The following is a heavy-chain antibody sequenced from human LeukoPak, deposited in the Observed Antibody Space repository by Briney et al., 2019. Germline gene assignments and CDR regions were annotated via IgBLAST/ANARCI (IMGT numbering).Heavy chain of an antibody. D-gene: IGHD2-2*01. CDR1: GFTFSSYG. CDR3: AKDPQEYCSSTSCSFLDY. V-gene: IGHV3-30*02. CDR2: IRYDGSNK. J-gene: IGHJ4*02. Sequence: GGSLRLSCAASGFTFSSYGMHWFRQAPGKGLEWVAFIRYDGSNKYYADSVKGRFTISRDNSKNTLYLQMNSLRAEDTAVYYCAKDPQEYCSSTSCSFLDYWGQGTLVTVSS.